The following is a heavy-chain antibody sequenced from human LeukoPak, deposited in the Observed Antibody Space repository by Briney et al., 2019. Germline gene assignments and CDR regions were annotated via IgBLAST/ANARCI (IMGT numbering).Heavy chain of an antibody. V-gene: IGHV4-59*01. CDR1: GGSISSYY. CDR2: IYYSGST. Sequence: PSETLSLTCTVSGGSISSYYWSWIRQPPGKGLEWIGYIYYSGSTNYNPSLKSRVTISVDTSKNQFSLKLSSVTAADTAVYYCARAGGYSLYYYYYGMDVWGQGTTVTVSS. J-gene: IGHJ6*02. CDR3: ARAGGYSLYYYYYGMDV. D-gene: IGHD3-22*01.